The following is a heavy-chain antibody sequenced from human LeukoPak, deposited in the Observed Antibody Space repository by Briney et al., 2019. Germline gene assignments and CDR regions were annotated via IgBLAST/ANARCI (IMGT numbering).Heavy chain of an antibody. CDR2: IYHSGST. J-gene: IGHJ4*02. D-gene: IGHD6-13*01. CDR1: GGSISSSNW. Sequence: SETLSLTCAVSGGSISSSNWWSWVRQPPGKGLEWIGEIYHSGSTNYNPSLKSRVTISVDKSKNQFSLKLSSVTAVDTAVYYCARDYSSSWYYFDYWGQGTLVTVSS. V-gene: IGHV4-4*02. CDR3: ARDYSSSWYYFDY.